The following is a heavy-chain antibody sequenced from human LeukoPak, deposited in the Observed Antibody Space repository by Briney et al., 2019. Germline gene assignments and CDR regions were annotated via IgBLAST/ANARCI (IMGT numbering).Heavy chain of an antibody. CDR3: ARDVRRGGSYDY. J-gene: IGHJ4*02. D-gene: IGHD1-26*01. Sequence: GASVKVSCKASGYTFTGYYMHWVRQAPGQGLEWMGWINPNSGGTNYAQKLQGRVTMTTDTSTSTAYMELRSLRSDDTAVYYCARDVRRGGSYDYWGQGTLVTVSS. CDR1: GYTFTGYY. CDR2: INPNSGGT. V-gene: IGHV1-2*02.